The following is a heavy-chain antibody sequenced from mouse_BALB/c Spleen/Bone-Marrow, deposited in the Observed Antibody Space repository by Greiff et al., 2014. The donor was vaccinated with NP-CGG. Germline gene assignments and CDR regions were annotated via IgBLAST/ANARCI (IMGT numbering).Heavy chain of an antibody. Sequence: VQLQQSGAELVRPGTSVKVSCKASGYAFTNYLIEWVKQRPGQGLEWIGVINPGSGGTNYNEKFKGKATLTADKSSSTAYMQLSSLTSDDSAVYFCAREMIKGFAYWGQGTLVHCLC. CDR3: AREMIKGFAY. V-gene: IGHV1-54*01. CDR1: GYAFTNYL. J-gene: IGHJ3*01. D-gene: IGHD2-4*01. CDR2: INPGSGGT.